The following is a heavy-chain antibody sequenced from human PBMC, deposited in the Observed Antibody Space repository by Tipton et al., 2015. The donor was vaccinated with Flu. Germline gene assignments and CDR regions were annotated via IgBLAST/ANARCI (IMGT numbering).Heavy chain of an antibody. CDR3: ARAYYYDSNAYHYHYMDV. CDR2: INHSGST. D-gene: IGHD3-22*01. Sequence: TLSLTCAVYGGSFSGYYWSWIRQPPGKGLEWIGEINHSGSTNYNPSLKSRVTISVDTSKNHFSLKLSSVTAADTALYYCARAYYYDSNAYHYHYMDVWGKGTTVTVSS. CDR1: GGSFSGYY. V-gene: IGHV4-34*01. J-gene: IGHJ6*03.